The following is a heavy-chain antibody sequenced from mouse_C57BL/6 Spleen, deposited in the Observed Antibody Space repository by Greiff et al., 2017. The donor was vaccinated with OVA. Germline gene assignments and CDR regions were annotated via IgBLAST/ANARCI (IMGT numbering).Heavy chain of an antibody. J-gene: IGHJ2*01. D-gene: IGHD1-1*01. CDR2: ISSGSSTI. CDR1: GFTFSDYG. Sequence: EVKLMESGGGLVKPGGSLKLSCAASGFTFSDYGMHWVRQAPEKGLEWVAYISSGSSTIYYADTVKGRFTISRDNAKNTLFLQMTSLRSEDTAMYYCAREVLRFYYFDYWGQGTTLTVSA. V-gene: IGHV5-17*01. CDR3: AREVLRFYYFDY.